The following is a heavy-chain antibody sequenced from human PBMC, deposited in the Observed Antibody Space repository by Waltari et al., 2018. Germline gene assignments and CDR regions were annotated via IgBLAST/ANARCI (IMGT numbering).Heavy chain of an antibody. J-gene: IGHJ3*02. Sequence: EVQLLESGGGLVQPGGSLRLSCAASGFTFSSYAMSWVRQAPGRGLEWVSAISGSGGSTYYADSVKGRFTISRDNSKNTRYLQMNSLRAEDTAVYYCAKVAYYDYIWGSLGAFDIWGQGTMVTVSS. CDR1: GFTFSSYA. D-gene: IGHD3-16*01. CDR2: ISGSGGST. CDR3: AKVAYYDYIWGSLGAFDI. V-gene: IGHV3-23*01.